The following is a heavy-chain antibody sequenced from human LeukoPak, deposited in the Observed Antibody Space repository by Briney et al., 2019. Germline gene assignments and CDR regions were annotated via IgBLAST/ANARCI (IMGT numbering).Heavy chain of an antibody. CDR3: ARGRGVSSYDAMDV. CDR2: ISTNGDTT. J-gene: IGHJ6*02. V-gene: IGHV3-64*02. CDR1: GFTFTAHA. D-gene: IGHD2-2*01. Sequence: GGSLRLSCAASGFTFTAHAMHWVRQAPGKGLEYVSTISTNGDTTYYADSVKGTFTISRDNSKNTLYLQMGSLRAEDMAVYYCARGRGVSSYDAMDVWGRGTTVTVSS.